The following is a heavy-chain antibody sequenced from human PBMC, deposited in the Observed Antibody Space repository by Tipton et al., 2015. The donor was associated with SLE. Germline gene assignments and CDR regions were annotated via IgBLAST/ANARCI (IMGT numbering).Heavy chain of an antibody. D-gene: IGHD4-23*01. CDR3: ARESYGGNRDI. CDR1: GFTVSSNY. CDR2: IYSGGST. J-gene: IGHJ3*02. V-gene: IGHV3-53*05. Sequence: SLRLSCAASGFTVSSNYMSWVRQAPGKGLEWVSVIYSGGSTYYADSVKGRFTISRDNSKNTPYLQMNSLRAEDTAVYYCARESYGGNRDIWGQGTMVTVSS.